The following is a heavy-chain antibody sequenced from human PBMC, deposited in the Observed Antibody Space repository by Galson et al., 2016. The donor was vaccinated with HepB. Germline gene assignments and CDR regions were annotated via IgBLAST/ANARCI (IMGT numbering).Heavy chain of an antibody. Sequence: SLRLSCAASGLTVSNNYMSWVRQAPGKGLEWVSLIYSGATTEYAESVKGRFTIFRNSSKNTLYLQMNNLKAEDTGAYYCARGPTAVANATWGWGQGTLVTVSS. CDR2: IYSGATT. CDR3: ARGPTAVANATWG. D-gene: IGHD4-11*01. CDR1: GLTVSNNY. V-gene: IGHV3-53*01. J-gene: IGHJ4*02.